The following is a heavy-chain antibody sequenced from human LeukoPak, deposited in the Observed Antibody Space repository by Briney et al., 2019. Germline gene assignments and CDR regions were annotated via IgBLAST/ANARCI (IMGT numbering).Heavy chain of an antibody. J-gene: IGHJ6*04. CDR1: GYSFTSYW. V-gene: IGHV5-10-1*01. CDR2: IDPSDSYT. Sequence: GESLKISCKGSGYSFTSYWISWVRQMPGKGLEWMGRIDPSDSYTNYSPSFQGHITISADKSISTAYLQWSSLKASDTAMHYCASPLSGLRGYGMDVWGKGTTVTVSS. CDR3: ASPLSGLRGYGMDV. D-gene: IGHD2-15*01.